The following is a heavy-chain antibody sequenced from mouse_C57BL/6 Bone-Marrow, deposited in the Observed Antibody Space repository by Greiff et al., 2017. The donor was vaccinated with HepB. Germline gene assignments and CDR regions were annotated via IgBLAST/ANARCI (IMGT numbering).Heavy chain of an antibody. CDR1: GYTFTSYW. V-gene: IGHV1-64*01. J-gene: IGHJ2*01. CDR2: IHPNSGST. D-gene: IGHD1-1*01. Sequence: QVQLQQPGAELVKPGASVKLSCKASGYTFTSYWMHWVKQRPGQGLEWIGMIHPNSGSTNYNEKFKSKATLTVDKSSSTAYMQLSSLTSEDSAVYYCARGSHYYGSTWDGYYFDYWGQGTTLTVSS. CDR3: ARGSHYYGSTWDGYYFDY.